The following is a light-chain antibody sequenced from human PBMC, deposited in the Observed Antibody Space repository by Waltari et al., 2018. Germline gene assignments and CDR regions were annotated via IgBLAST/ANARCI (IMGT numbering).Light chain of an antibody. J-gene: IGKJ2*01. Sequence: IQLTQSPFSLPASIGDRVDITCRASQDIKKFLARYQQKPGKAPKLLISSASTLRNEVPSRFSGSGSGTDFTLTINSLQPEDFTTYYCQQLYTSPYSFGQGTKL. CDR2: SAS. CDR3: QQLYTSPYS. CDR1: QDIKKF. V-gene: IGKV1-9*01.